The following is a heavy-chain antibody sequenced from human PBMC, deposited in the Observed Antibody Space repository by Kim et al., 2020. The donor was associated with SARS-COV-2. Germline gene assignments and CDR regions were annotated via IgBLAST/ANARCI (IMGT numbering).Heavy chain of an antibody. Sequence: SETLSLTCTVSGGSISSYYWSWIRQPPGKGLEWIGYIYYSGSTNYNPSLKSRVTISVDTSKNQFSLKLSSVTAADTAVYYCARESKNLDYWGQGTLVTVSS. J-gene: IGHJ4*02. V-gene: IGHV4-59*13. CDR1: GGSISSYY. CDR2: IYYSGST. CDR3: ARESKNLDY.